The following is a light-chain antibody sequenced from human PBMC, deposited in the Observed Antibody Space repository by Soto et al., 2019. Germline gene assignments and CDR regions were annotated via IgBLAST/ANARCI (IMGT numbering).Light chain of an antibody. CDR1: QSVSSY. CDR2: DAS. V-gene: IGKV3-11*01. J-gene: IGKJ5*01. Sequence: EIVLTQSPATLSLSPGERATLSCRASQSVSSYLAWYQQKPGQAPRLLIYDASNRATGIPARFSGSGSGTDFTLTISSLEPKDFAVYYCQQRGNWPPITFGQGTRLEIK. CDR3: QQRGNWPPIT.